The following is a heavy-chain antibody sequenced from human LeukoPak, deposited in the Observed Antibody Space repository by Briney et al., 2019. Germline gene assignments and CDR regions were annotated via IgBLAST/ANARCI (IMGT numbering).Heavy chain of an antibody. J-gene: IGHJ5*02. CDR1: GGSISSSSYY. CDR2: IYYSGST. CDR3: ATDYGDTGYWFDP. D-gene: IGHD4-17*01. V-gene: IGHV4-39*01. Sequence: SETLSLTCTVSGGSISSSSYYWGWIRQPPGKGLEWIGSIYYSGSTYYNPSLKSRVTISVDTSKNQFSLKLSPVTAADTAVYYCATDYGDTGYWFDPWGQGTLVTVSS.